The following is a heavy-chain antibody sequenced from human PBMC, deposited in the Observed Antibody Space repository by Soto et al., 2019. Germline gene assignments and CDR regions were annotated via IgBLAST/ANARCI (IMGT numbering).Heavy chain of an antibody. CDR2: IYYSGST. CDR1: GGSISSSSYY. V-gene: IGHV4-39*01. CDR3: ARTVGGAAAGIYYYYGMDV. Sequence: SSETLSLTCTVSGGSISSSSYYWGWIRQPPGKGLEWIGSIYYSGSTYYNPSLKSRVTISVDTSKNQFSLKLSSVTAADTAVYYCARTVGGAAAGIYYYYGMDVWGQGTTVTVSS. D-gene: IGHD6-13*01. J-gene: IGHJ6*02.